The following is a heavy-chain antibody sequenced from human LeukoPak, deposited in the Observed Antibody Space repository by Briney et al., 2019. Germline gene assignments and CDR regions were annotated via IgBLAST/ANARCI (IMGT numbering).Heavy chain of an antibody. CDR1: GGSISSYY. Sequence: SSETLSVTCTVSGGSISSYYWSWIRQPPGKGLEWIGYIYYSGSTNYNPSLKSRVTISVDTSKNQFSLKLSSVTAADTAVYYCARGGPYYDSSGYFDAFDIWGQGTMVTVSS. D-gene: IGHD3-22*01. CDR2: IYYSGST. CDR3: ARGGPYYDSSGYFDAFDI. J-gene: IGHJ3*02. V-gene: IGHV4-59*01.